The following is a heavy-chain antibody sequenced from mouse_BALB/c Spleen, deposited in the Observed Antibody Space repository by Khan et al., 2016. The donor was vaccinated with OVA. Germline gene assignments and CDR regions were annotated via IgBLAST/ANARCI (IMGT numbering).Heavy chain of an antibody. CDR1: GYTFTSYT. V-gene: IGHV1-4*01. J-gene: IGHJ3*01. D-gene: IGHD2-14*01. CDR2: INPSNGYT. Sequence: VQLQQSGAELARPGASVKMSCKASGYTFTSYTIHWIKERPGQGLEWIGYINPSNGYTNYNQKLKDKATLTTDKSSTTAYLKLSSLTSDDSAVYNGLREGAYHRNDGWFAYWGQGTLVTVAA. CDR3: LREGAYHRNDGWFAY.